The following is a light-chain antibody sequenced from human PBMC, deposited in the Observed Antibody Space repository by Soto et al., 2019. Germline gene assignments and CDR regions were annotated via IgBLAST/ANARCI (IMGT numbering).Light chain of an antibody. V-gene: IGKV1-12*01. CDR2: AAS. CDR3: QQSNSVPYA. J-gene: IGKJ2*01. CDR1: RVISMW. Sequence: DIQVTQSPSSVSASLGDRVTITCRATRVISMWLAWYQQKPGKAPKLVIYAASNLQSGVPSRFSGSGSGTDFTCTIDSLQRDDFATYYWQQSNSVPYAFGQGTKLEI.